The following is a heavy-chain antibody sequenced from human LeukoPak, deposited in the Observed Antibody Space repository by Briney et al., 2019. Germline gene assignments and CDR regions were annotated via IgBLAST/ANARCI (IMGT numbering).Heavy chain of an antibody. J-gene: IGHJ4*02. CDR3: ARVGPRFLEWLSPYYFDY. CDR2: IYHSGST. D-gene: IGHD3-3*01. CDR1: GYSISSGYY. V-gene: IGHV4-38-2*02. Sequence: PSETLSLTCTVSGYSISSGYYWGWIRRPPGKGLEWIGSIYHSGSTYYNPSLKSRVTISVDTSKNQFSLKLSSVTAADTAVYYCARVGPRFLEWLSPYYFDYWGQGTLVTVSS.